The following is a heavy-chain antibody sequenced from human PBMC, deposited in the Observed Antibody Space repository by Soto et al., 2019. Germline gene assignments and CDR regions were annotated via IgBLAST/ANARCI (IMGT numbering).Heavy chain of an antibody. D-gene: IGHD5-12*01. V-gene: IGHV4-39*01. CDR2: IIYSGNS. Sequence: QLQLQLSGPGLVKPSETLSLTCNVSGASISSYNYWGWFRQPPGKGLEWIGSIIYSGNSMYNPSLQRRLTLFVDTSTNQFSLKLSSVTAADTAVYYCVRHAQWIIRAYWGQGSLVTVSS. J-gene: IGHJ4*02. CDR3: VRHAQWIIRAY. CDR1: GASISSYNY.